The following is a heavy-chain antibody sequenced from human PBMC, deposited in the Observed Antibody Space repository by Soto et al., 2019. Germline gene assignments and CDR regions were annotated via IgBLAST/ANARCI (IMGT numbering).Heavy chain of an antibody. J-gene: IGHJ6*03. Sequence: PGGSLRLSCAASGFTFSSYAMHWVRQAPGKGLEWVAIISYDGSKKYYADSVKDRFTISRDNSKNTLYLQMNSLRAEDTAVYYCARGWGGYSYYMDVWGKGTTVTVSS. D-gene: IGHD6-19*01. V-gene: IGHV3-30*04. CDR1: GFTFSSYA. CDR2: ISYDGSKK. CDR3: ARGWGGYSYYMDV.